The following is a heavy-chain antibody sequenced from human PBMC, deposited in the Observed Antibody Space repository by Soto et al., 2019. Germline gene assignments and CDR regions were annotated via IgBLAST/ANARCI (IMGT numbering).Heavy chain of an antibody. Sequence: QVQLQESGPGLVKPSQTLSLTCTVSGGSISSGDYYWSWIRQPPGKGLEWIGYIYYSGSTYYNPSLKSRVTISVDTSKNQFSLKLSSVTAADTAVYYCARVGVTTRTFYYGMDVWGQGTTVTVSS. CDR3: ARVGVTTRTFYYGMDV. CDR2: IYYSGST. CDR1: GGSISSGDYY. D-gene: IGHD1-26*01. J-gene: IGHJ6*02. V-gene: IGHV4-30-4*01.